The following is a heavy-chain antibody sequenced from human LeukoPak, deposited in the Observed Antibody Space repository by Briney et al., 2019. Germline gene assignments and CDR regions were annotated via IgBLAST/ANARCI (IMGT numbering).Heavy chain of an antibody. D-gene: IGHD4-17*01. CDR3: ARDGATVTTPPSYYYYYMDV. Sequence: SVKVSCKASGGTFSSYAISWVRQAPGQGLEWMGGIIPIFGTANYAQKFQGRVTITTDESTSTAYMELSSLRSEDTAVYYCARDGATVTTPPSYYYYYMDVWGKGTTVTVSS. CDR1: GGTFSSYA. V-gene: IGHV1-69*05. CDR2: IIPIFGTA. J-gene: IGHJ6*03.